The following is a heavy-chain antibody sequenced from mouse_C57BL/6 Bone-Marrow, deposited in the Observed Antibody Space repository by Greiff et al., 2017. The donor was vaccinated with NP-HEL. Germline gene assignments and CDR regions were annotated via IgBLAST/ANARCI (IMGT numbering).Heavy chain of an antibody. CDR2: IEPSDSYT. V-gene: IGHV1-59*01. J-gene: IGHJ3*01. D-gene: IGHD2-10*01. CDR1: GYTFTSYW. Sequence: QVQLQQSGAELVRPGTSVKLSCKASGYTFTSYWMHGVKQRPGQGLEWIGVIEPSDSYTNYNQKFKGKATLTVDTSSSTAYMQLSSLTSEDSAVYYCAPGPYFAYWGQGTLVTVSA. CDR3: APGPYFAY.